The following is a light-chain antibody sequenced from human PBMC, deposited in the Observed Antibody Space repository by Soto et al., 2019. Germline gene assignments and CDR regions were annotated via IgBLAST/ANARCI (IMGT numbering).Light chain of an antibody. CDR3: QVWDSSSDHVV. J-gene: IGLJ2*01. CDR1: NIGSKS. CDR2: YDS. V-gene: IGLV3-21*04. Sequence: SYELTQPPSVSVAPGKTARITCGGNNIGSKSVHWYQQKPGQAPVLAIYYDSDRPSGIPERFSGSNSGNTATLTISRVEAGDEADYYCQVWDSSSDHVVFGGGTNDRP.